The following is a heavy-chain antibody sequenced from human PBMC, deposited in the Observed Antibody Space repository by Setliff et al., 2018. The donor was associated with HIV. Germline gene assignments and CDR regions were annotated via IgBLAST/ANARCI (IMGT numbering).Heavy chain of an antibody. V-gene: IGHV4-61*10. CDR2: IYHSGST. Sequence: KTSETLSLTCTVSGDSVSNGRYYWSWIRQPAGKGLEWIGHIYHSGSTNYNPSLKSRVTISIDKSKRQFSLKLSSVTAADTAVYYCARGQHSSTWGALFDYWGQGILVTVSS. CDR3: ARGQHSSTWGALFDY. CDR1: GDSVSNGRYY. D-gene: IGHD6-13*01. J-gene: IGHJ4*02.